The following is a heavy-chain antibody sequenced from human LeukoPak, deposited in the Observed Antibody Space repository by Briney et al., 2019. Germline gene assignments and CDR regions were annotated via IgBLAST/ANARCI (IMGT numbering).Heavy chain of an antibody. V-gene: IGHV1-46*01. Sequence: GGSLRLSCAASGFTFSSYGMHWVRQAPGQGLEWMGLINPSGSSTSYAQKFQGRLSLTRDMSTSTDYMELSSLRSEDTAVYYCARDNSVGDTAWWFDPWGQGTLVTVSS. D-gene: IGHD1-26*01. CDR2: INPSGSST. CDR1: GFTFSSYG. J-gene: IGHJ5*02. CDR3: ARDNSVGDTAWWFDP.